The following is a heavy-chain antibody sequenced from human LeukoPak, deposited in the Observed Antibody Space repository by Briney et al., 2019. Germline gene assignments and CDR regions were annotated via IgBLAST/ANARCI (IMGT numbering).Heavy chain of an antibody. V-gene: IGHV1-2*02. CDR3: ARDLWFGESLHLFDY. CDR2: INSNSGGT. D-gene: IGHD3-10*01. J-gene: IGHJ4*02. CDR1: GHTFTGYY. Sequence: ASVKVSCKASGHTFTGYYMHWVRQAPGQGLEWMGWINSNSGGTNYAQKFQGRVTMTRDTSISTAYMELSRLRSDDTAVYYCARDLWFGESLHLFDYWGQGTLVTVSS.